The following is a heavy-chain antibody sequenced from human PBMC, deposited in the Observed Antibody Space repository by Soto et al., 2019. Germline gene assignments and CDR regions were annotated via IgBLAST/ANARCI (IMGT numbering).Heavy chain of an antibody. Sequence: ASVKVGCEACGYSVTSYAMHWVRQAPGQRLEWMGWINAGNGNTKYSQNFQGRVTITGDMSTTTAYMELTSLRSEDTAVYYCATDRNTPAWSYYWGHGTMVTVSS. J-gene: IGHJ4*01. V-gene: IGHV1-3*01. CDR2: INAGNGNT. CDR3: ATDRNTPAWSYY. D-gene: IGHD2-8*02. CDR1: GYSVTSYA.